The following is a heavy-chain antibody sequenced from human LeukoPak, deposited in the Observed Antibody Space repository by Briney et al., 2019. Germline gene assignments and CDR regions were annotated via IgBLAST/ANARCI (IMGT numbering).Heavy chain of an antibody. CDR3: PRPGEAIFGVVISPVDV. D-gene: IGHD3-3*01. CDR2: INPNSGGT. J-gene: IGHJ6*04. Sequence: ASVKVSCKASGYTFTGYYMHWVRQAPGQGLEWMGRINPNSGGTNYAQKFQGRVTMTRDTSISTAYMELSRLRSDDTAVYYCPRPGEAIFGVVISPVDVWGKGTTVTVSS. V-gene: IGHV1-2*06. CDR1: GYTFTGYY.